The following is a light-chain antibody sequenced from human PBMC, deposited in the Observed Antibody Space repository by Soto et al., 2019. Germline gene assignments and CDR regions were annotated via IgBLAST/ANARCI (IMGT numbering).Light chain of an antibody. J-gene: IGKJ5*01. V-gene: IGKV3-11*01. Sequence: EIVLTQSPATLSLSPGERATLSCRASQSVSSYLAWYQQKPGQAPRLLIYDASNRATGLPARFSGSGSGPDFTLTISSLEPEDFAVYYCQQRSNWPPITFGQGTRLEIK. CDR3: QQRSNWPPIT. CDR2: DAS. CDR1: QSVSSY.